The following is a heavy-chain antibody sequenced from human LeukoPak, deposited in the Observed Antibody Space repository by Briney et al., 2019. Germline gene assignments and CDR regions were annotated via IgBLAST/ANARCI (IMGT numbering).Heavy chain of an antibody. J-gene: IGHJ4*02. CDR2: ISSSGSTM. V-gene: IGHV3-48*03. Sequence: GGSLRLSCAASGFIFSSYDMNWVRQAPGKGLEWVSFISSSGSTMYYADSVKGRFTISRDNAKKSLFLQMNSLRAEDTAVYYCARDPLSGSGTYWYFDYWGQGTLVTVSS. D-gene: IGHD3-10*01. CDR1: GFIFSSYD. CDR3: ARDPLSGSGTYWYFDY.